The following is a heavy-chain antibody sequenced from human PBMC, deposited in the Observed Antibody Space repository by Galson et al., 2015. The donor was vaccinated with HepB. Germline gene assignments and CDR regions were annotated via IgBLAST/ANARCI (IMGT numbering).Heavy chain of an antibody. CDR1: GGSISSYY. CDR2: IYYSGST. J-gene: IGHJ6*02. CDR3: ARVGQSYSGSYYGVLYYGMDV. Sequence: SETLSLTCTVSGGSISSYYWSWIRQPPGKGLEWIGYIYYSGSTNYNPSLKSRVTISVDTSKNQFSLKLSSVTAADTAVYYCARVGQSYSGSYYGVLYYGMDVWGQGTTVTVSS. V-gene: IGHV4-59*01. D-gene: IGHD1-26*01.